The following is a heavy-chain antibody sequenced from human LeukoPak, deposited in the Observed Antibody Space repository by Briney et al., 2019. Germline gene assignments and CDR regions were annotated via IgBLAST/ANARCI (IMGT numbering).Heavy chain of an antibody. D-gene: IGHD3-22*01. J-gene: IGHJ6*03. CDR1: GYTFTSYG. V-gene: IGHV1-8*02. CDR2: ISAYNGNT. Sequence: ASVKVSCKASGYTFTSYGISWVRQAPGQGLEWMGWISAYNGNTGYAQKFQGRVTMTRNTSISTAYMELSSLRSEDTAVYYCARGPDSSGYLYRYYYYMGVWGKGTTVTISS. CDR3: ARGPDSSGYLYRYYYYMGV.